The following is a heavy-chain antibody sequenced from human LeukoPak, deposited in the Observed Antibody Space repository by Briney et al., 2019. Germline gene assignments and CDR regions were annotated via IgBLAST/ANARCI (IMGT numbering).Heavy chain of an antibody. CDR1: GFTFSSFW. J-gene: IGHJ4*02. CDR2: INYDGSEK. Sequence: QPGGSLRLSCAASGFTFSSFWMSWVRQAPGKGLEWVANINYDGSEKYYVDSVKGRFTISRDNARNSLYLQMNSLRADDTAVYYCARVEATIRGNYWGQGTLVTVSS. D-gene: IGHD3-10*01. CDR3: ARVEATIRGNY. V-gene: IGHV3-7*01.